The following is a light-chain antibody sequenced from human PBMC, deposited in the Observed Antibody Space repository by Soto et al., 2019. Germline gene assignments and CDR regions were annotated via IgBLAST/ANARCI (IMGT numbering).Light chain of an antibody. V-gene: IGKV2-28*01. CDR2: LGS. CDR1: ESLLHSNGYSY. Sequence: DIVMTQSPLSLPVTPGGPASISCRSSESLLHSNGYSYLDWYLQKPGQSPQLLIFLGSNRASGVPDRFSGSGSGTDFTLKISRVEAEDVGVYYCMQALQTPWTFGQGTKVDIK. CDR3: MQALQTPWT. J-gene: IGKJ1*01.